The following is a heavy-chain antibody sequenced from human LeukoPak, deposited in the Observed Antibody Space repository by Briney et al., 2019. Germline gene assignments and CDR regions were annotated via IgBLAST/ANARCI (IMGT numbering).Heavy chain of an antibody. D-gene: IGHD6-13*01. Sequence: GGSLRLSCAASGFTFSTYAIHWVRQAPGKGLEWVAVISYDGSYKYYADSVEGRFTISRDNSKNTLYLQMNSLRTEDTAVYYCARQKGSSTWSSFDPWSQGTLLTVSS. CDR3: ARQKGSSTWSSFDP. CDR2: ISYDGSYK. V-gene: IGHV3-30-3*01. J-gene: IGHJ5*02. CDR1: GFTFSTYA.